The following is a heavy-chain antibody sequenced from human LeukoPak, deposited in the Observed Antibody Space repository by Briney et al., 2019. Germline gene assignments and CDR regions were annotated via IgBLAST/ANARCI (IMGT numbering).Heavy chain of an antibody. Sequence: ASVKVSCKASGYTFTSYGISWVRQAPGQGLEWMGWISAYNGNTNYAQKLQGRVTMTTDTSTSTAYMELRSLRSDDTAVYYCARDLHDYGDQRWFDPWGQGTLVTVSS. V-gene: IGHV1-18*01. CDR3: ARDLHDYGDQRWFDP. D-gene: IGHD4-17*01. CDR2: ISAYNGNT. J-gene: IGHJ5*02. CDR1: GYTFTSYG.